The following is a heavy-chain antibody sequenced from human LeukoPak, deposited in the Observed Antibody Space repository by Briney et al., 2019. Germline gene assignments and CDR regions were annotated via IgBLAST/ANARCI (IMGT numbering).Heavy chain of an antibody. CDR2: ISGSGGST. Sequence: PGGSLRLSCAASGFTLSNAWMSWVRQAPGKGLEWVSGISGSGGSTYYADSVGRFSISRDNSKNTLYLQMTSLRAEDTAVYYCGKEGRGMGAATIDYWGQGTLVTVSS. CDR3: GKEGRGMGAATIDY. V-gene: IGHV3-23*01. D-gene: IGHD1-26*01. CDR1: GFTLSNAW. J-gene: IGHJ4*02.